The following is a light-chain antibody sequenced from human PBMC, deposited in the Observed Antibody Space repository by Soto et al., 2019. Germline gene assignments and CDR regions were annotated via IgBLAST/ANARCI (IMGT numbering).Light chain of an antibody. Sequence: QSALTQPRSVSGSPGQSVTISCTGTSSDVGGYNYVSWYQQHPGKAPKFMIYEVNKRPSGVPDRFSGSKSGNTASLTVSGLQAEDEADYYCSSYAGSDQLVFGGGTKLTVL. CDR1: SSDVGGYNY. CDR3: SSYAGSDQLV. V-gene: IGLV2-11*01. CDR2: EVN. J-gene: IGLJ2*01.